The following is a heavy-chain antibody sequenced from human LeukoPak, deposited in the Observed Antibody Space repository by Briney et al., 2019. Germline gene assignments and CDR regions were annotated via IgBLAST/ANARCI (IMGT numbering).Heavy chain of an antibody. CDR2: ISAYNGDT. D-gene: IGHD3-10*01. CDR3: ASQPYYYGSGGGRFDY. CDR1: GYTFTSYG. J-gene: IGHJ4*02. V-gene: IGHV1-18*04. Sequence: ASVKVSCKASGYTFTSYGISWVRQAPGQGLEWMGWISAYNGDTNYAQKLQGRVTMTTDTSTSTAYMELRSLRSDDTAVYYCASQPYYYGSGGGRFDYWGQGTLVTVSS.